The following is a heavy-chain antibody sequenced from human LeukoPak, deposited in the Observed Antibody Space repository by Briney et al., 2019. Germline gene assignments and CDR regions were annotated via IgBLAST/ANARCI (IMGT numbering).Heavy chain of an antibody. J-gene: IGHJ6*02. CDR3: AREDSAGIAAAGTCYYGMDV. D-gene: IGHD6-13*01. CDR2: IIPIFGTA. V-gene: IGHV1-69*13. Sequence: SVKVSCKASGGTFSSYAISWVRQAPGQGLEWMGGIIPIFGTANYAQKFQGRVTITADESTSTAYMELSSLRSEDTAVYYCAREDSAGIAAAGTCYYGMDVWGQGTTVTVSS. CDR1: GGTFSSYA.